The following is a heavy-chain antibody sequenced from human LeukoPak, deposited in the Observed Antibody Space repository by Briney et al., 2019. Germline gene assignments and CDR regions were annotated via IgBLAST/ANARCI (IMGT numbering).Heavy chain of an antibody. CDR2: ISAYNGNT. CDR3: AMAQWEFDY. CDR1: GYTXXXYG. D-gene: IGHD1-26*01. Sequence: GYTXXXYGISWVRQAPGQGLEWMGWISAYNGNTNYAQKLQGRVTMTTDTSTSTAYMELRSLRSDDTAVYYCAMAQWEFDYWGQGTLVTVSS. V-gene: IGHV1-18*01. J-gene: IGHJ4*02.